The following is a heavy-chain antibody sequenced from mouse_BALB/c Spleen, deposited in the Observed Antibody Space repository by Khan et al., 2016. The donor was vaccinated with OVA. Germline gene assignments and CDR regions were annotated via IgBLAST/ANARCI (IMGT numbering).Heavy chain of an antibody. CDR2: IWAGGST. CDR1: GFSLTNYG. V-gene: IGHV2-9*02. J-gene: IGHJ3*01. CDR3: ARPYYGSAWFAY. Sequence: VQLQESGPGLVAPSQSLSITCTVSGFSLTNYGVHWVRQPPREGLEWLGVIWAGGSTNYNSALMSRLSISKDNSKSQVFLKMNSLQTTDTAMYCGARPYYGSAWFAYWGQGTLVTV. D-gene: IGHD1-1*01.